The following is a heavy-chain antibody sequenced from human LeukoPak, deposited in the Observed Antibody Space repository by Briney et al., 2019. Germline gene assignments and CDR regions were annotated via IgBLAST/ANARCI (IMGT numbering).Heavy chain of an antibody. CDR2: ISYDGSNK. Sequence: GGSLRLSCAASGFTFSSYAMHWVRQAPGKGLEWVAVISYDGSNKYYADSVKGRFTISRDNSKNTLYLQMNSLRAEDTAVYYCARDATHIVVAGGWFDPWGQGTLVTVSS. CDR3: ARDATHIVVAGGWFDP. J-gene: IGHJ5*02. V-gene: IGHV3-30*04. CDR1: GFTFSSYA. D-gene: IGHD2-21*01.